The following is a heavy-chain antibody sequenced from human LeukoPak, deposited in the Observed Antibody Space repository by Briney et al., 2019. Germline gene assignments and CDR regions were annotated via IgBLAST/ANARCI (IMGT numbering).Heavy chain of an antibody. J-gene: IGHJ4*02. V-gene: IGHV3-30*02. CDR1: GFTFSNYG. Sequence: SGGSLRLSCGASGFTFSNYGMLWVRQAPGKGLEWVAFIRYDGNNKLYADSVKGRFTISRDNSKNTLYLHINSLRAEDTAVYYCATGPLDWQPYYFYYWGQGTLVTVSS. D-gene: IGHD3-9*01. CDR3: ATGPLDWQPYYFYY. CDR2: IRYDGNNK.